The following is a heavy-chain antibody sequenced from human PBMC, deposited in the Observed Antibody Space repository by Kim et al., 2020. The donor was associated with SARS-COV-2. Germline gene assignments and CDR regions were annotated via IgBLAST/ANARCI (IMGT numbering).Heavy chain of an antibody. CDR1: GFTFSSYS. V-gene: IGHV3-21*01. Sequence: GGSLRLSCAASGFTFSSYSMNWVRQAPGKGLEWVSSISSSSSYIYYADSVKGRFTISRDNAKNSLYLQMNSLRVEDTAVYYCARGCSSTSCYLGYWGQGTLVTVSS. J-gene: IGHJ4*02. D-gene: IGHD2-2*01. CDR3: ARGCSSTSCYLGY. CDR2: ISSSSSYI.